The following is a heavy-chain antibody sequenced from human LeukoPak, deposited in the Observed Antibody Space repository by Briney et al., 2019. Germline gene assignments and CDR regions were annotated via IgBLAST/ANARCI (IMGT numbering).Heavy chain of an antibody. CDR3: ARVRSPRYFDY. CDR1: VFTFSSYE. V-gene: IGHV3-48*03. Sequence: GGSLRLSCAASVFTFSSYEMNWVRQAPGKGLEWLSYISSSGSTIYYADSVKGRFTISRDNAKNSLYLQMNSLRAEDTAVYYCARVRSPRYFDYWGQGTLVTVSS. J-gene: IGHJ4*02. CDR2: ISSSGSTI.